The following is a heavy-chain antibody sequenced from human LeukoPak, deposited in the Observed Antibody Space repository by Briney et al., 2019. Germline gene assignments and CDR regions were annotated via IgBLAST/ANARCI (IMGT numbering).Heavy chain of an antibody. CDR2: IYYSGST. D-gene: IGHD3-3*01. CDR1: GGSFSGYY. Sequence: SETLSLTCAVYGGSFSGYYWSWIRQPPGKGLEWIGYIYYSGSTNYNPSLKSRVTISVDTSKNQFSLKLSSVTAADTAVYYCARSVTIFGVVYGMDVWGQGTTVTVSS. V-gene: IGHV4-59*01. J-gene: IGHJ6*02. CDR3: ARSVTIFGVVYGMDV.